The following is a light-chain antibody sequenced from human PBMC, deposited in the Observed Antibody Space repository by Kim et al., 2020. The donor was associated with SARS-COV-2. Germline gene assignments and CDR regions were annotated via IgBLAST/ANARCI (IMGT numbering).Light chain of an antibody. CDR1: QSVSSN. CDR3: QQYNNWPLT. V-gene: IGKV3-15*01. CDR2: DAS. Sequence: SVSPGERATLSCRASQSVSSNLAWYQQKPGQAPRLLIYDASTRATAIPARFSGSGSGTEFTLTISSLQSEDFAVYYCQQYNNWPLTFGGGTKVEI. J-gene: IGKJ4*01.